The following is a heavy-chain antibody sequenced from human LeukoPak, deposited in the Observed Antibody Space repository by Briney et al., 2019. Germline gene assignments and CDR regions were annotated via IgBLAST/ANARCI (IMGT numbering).Heavy chain of an antibody. CDR3: VRDYDILTGYYTSDAFAI. CDR2: IYYSGST. CDR1: GDSISSSSYY. Sequence: TSETLSLTCTVPGDSISSSSYYWGWIRQPPGKGLEWIGSIYYSGSTNYNPSLKSRVFISVDTSNNQFSLTLSSVTAADTAVYYCVRDYDILTGYYTSDAFAIWGLGTMVTVSS. V-gene: IGHV4-39*07. J-gene: IGHJ3*02. D-gene: IGHD3-9*01.